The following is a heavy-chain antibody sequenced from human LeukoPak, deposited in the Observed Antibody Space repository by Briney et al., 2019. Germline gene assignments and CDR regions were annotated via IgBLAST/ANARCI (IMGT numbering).Heavy chain of an antibody. V-gene: IGHV3-7*01. D-gene: IGHD4-11*01. CDR3: AKGGHYNFDY. CDR1: GFTFGTYW. Sequence: HPGGSLRLSCAASGFTFGTYWMKWVRQAPGKGLEWVASIKEDGSDKYYVDSVKGRFSISRDNAKNSLYLQMNSLRTEDTAVYYCAKGGHYNFDYWGQGTLVTVSS. J-gene: IGHJ4*02. CDR2: IKEDGSDK.